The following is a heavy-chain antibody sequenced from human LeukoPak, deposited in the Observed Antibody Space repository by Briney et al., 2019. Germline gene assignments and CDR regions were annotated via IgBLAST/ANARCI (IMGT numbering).Heavy chain of an antibody. CDR1: GGSFSGYY. CDR2: INHSGST. V-gene: IGHV4-34*01. Sequence: SETLSLTCAVYGGSFSGYYWSWIRQPPGKGLEWIGEINHSGSTNYNPSLKSRVTISVDTSENQFSLKLSSVTAADTAVYYCARDPYYYDFWSGYKQNWFDPWGQGTLVTVSS. CDR3: ARDPYYYDFWSGYKQNWFDP. D-gene: IGHD3-3*01. J-gene: IGHJ5*02.